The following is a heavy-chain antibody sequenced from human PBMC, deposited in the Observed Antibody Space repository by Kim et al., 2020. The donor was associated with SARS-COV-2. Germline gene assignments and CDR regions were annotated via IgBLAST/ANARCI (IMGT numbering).Heavy chain of an antibody. D-gene: IGHD4-17*01. V-gene: IGHV3-23*01. CDR1: GFTFSSYG. J-gene: IGHJ4*02. CDR2: ISGSGGST. Sequence: AGSLRLSCAASGFTFSSYGMSWVRQAPGKGLEWVSAISGSGGSTYYADSVKGRFTISRDNSKNTLYLQMSSLRAEDTAVYYCAKEGAYGGNSRFDYWGQGTLITVSS. CDR3: AKEGAYGGNSRFDY.